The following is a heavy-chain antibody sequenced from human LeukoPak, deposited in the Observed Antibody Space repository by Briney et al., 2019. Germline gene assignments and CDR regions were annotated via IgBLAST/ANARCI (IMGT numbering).Heavy chain of an antibody. Sequence: PGGSLRLSCAASGFTFSSYSMNWVRQAPGEGLEWVSSISSSSSYIYYADSVKGRFTISRDNAKNSLYLQMNSLRAEDTAVYYCARDATTGGVNWGQGTLVTVSS. V-gene: IGHV3-21*01. CDR2: ISSSSSYI. CDR3: ARDATTGGVN. J-gene: IGHJ4*02. D-gene: IGHD1-14*01. CDR1: GFTFSSYS.